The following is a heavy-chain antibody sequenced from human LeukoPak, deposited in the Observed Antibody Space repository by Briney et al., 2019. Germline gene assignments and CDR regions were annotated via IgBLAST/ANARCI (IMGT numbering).Heavy chain of an antibody. CDR1: GFTFSGSA. J-gene: IGHJ4*02. Sequence: GGSLRLSCAASGFTFSGSAMHWVRQASGKGLEWVGRIRSKANSYATAYAASVKGRFTISRDDSKNTAYLQMNSLKTEDTAVYYCAKEPTYSSRTYFDYWGQGTLVTVSS. D-gene: IGHD6-13*01. CDR3: AKEPTYSSRTYFDY. V-gene: IGHV3-73*01. CDR2: IRSKANSYAT.